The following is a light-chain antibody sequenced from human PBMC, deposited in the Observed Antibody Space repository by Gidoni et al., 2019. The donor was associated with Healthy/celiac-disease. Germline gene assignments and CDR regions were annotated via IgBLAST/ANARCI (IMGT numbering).Light chain of an antibody. Sequence: QSALTQPAYESGSPGQSITIACTGTSSDVGGYNYVSWYQQHPGKAPKLMIYEVSNRPSGVSNRFSGSKSGNTASLTISGLQAEDEADYYCSSYTSSSTYVFGTGTKVTVL. CDR1: SSDVGGYNY. J-gene: IGLJ1*01. CDR2: EVS. V-gene: IGLV2-14*01. CDR3: SSYTSSSTYV.